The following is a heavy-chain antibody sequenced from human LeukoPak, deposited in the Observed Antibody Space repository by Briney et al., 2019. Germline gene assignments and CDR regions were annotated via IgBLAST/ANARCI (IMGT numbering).Heavy chain of an antibody. CDR1: GFTFGSYW. CDR3: AKDSQVVPAATRLDY. V-gene: IGHV3-7*03. CDR2: IKQDGSEK. Sequence: GGSLRLSCAASGFTFGSYWMSWVRQAPGKGLEWVANIKQDGSEKYYVDSVKGRFTISRDNAKNSLYLQMNSLRAGDTALYYCAKDSQVVPAATRLDYWGQGTLVTVSS. D-gene: IGHD2-2*01. J-gene: IGHJ4*02.